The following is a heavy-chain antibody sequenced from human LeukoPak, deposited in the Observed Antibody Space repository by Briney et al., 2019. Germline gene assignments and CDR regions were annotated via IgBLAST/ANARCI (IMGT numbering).Heavy chain of an antibody. CDR1: GFTFSSYA. V-gene: IGHV3-30-3*01. D-gene: IGHD3-10*01. CDR3: AKDPYYYGSGVFYYFDY. Sequence: GGSLRLSCAASGFTFSSYAMHWVRQAPGKGLEWVAVISYDGSSKYYADSVKGRFTISRDNSKNTLYLQMNSLRAEDTAVYYCAKDPYYYGSGVFYYFDYWGQGTLVTVSS. J-gene: IGHJ4*02. CDR2: ISYDGSSK.